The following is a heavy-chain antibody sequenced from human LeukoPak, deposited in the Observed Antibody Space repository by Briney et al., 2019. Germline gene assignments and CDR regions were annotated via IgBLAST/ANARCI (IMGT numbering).Heavy chain of an antibody. J-gene: IGHJ4*02. D-gene: IGHD2-8*01. CDR2: IWYDGSNK. CDR3: ARGLVATNTFDY. CDR1: GFTFSSYG. Sequence: GRSLRLSCAASGFTFSSYGMHWVRQAPGKGLEWVAVIWYDGSNKYYADSVKGRFTISRDNPKNTLYLQMNSLRAEDTAVYYCARGLVATNTFDYWGQGTLVTVSS. V-gene: IGHV3-33*01.